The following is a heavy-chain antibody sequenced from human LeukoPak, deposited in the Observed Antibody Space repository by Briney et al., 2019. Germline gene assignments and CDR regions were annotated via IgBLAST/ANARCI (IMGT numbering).Heavy chain of an antibody. D-gene: IGHD3-16*01. Sequence: GGSLRLSCAASGFTFDDYGMSWVRQAPGKGLEWVSGINWNGGSTGYADSVKGRFTISRDNAKNSLYLQMNSLRAEDTALYYCARWGSYVTGYNMDVWGKGTTVTVSS. CDR2: INWNGGST. CDR3: ARWGSYVTGYNMDV. J-gene: IGHJ6*03. CDR1: GFTFDDYG. V-gene: IGHV3-20*04.